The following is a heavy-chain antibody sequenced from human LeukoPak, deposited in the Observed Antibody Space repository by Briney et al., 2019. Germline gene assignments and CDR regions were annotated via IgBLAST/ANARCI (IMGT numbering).Heavy chain of an antibody. D-gene: IGHD6-19*01. V-gene: IGHV1-2*02. J-gene: IGHJ3*02. CDR1: GGTFNIYA. CDR2: INPNSGGT. Sequence: ASVTVSYKASGGTFNIYAISWVRQAPGQGLEWMGWINPNSGGTNYAQKFQGRVTMTRDTSISTAYMELSRLRAGDAAVYYCARDRAVAGFIHVAFDIWGQGTMVTVSS. CDR3: ARDRAVAGFIHVAFDI.